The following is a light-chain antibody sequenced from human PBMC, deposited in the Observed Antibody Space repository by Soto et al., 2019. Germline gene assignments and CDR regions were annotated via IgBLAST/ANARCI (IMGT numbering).Light chain of an antibody. CDR3: QQYHSYPWT. V-gene: IGKV1-5*01. CDR1: QSISGY. J-gene: IGKJ1*01. Sequence: DIQMTQSPSTLSASVGDTVPITCRASQSISGYLAWYQQKPGKAPKLLSLESGVPSRFIGSGSGTGFTLTISSLQPDDSASYYCQQYHSYPWTFGQGTRVEIK.